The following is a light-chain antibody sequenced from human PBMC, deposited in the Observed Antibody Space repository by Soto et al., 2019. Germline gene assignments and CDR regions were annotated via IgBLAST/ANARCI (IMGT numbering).Light chain of an antibody. CDR1: QSVSRSY. CDR3: QQYGSSPWT. Sequence: EIVLTQSPGTLSLSPGERATLSCRASQSVSRSYLAWYQQKPGQAPRLLIYGASSRATGIPDRFSGSGSGTDFTLTISRLEPEGFAVYYCQQYGSSPWTFGQGTKVEIK. CDR2: GAS. V-gene: IGKV3-20*01. J-gene: IGKJ1*01.